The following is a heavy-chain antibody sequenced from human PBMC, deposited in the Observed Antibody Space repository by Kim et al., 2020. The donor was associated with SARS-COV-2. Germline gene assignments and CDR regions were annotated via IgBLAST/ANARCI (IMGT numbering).Heavy chain of an antibody. V-gene: IGHV3-15*01. J-gene: IGHJ4*02. CDR2: TT. Sequence: TTDFPAAVKGRFTMSRDDSKNTLYLQMNSLQTEDTAVYYCTTGNIRSNYWGQGTLVTVSS. CDR3: TTGNIRSNY. D-gene: IGHD2-15*01.